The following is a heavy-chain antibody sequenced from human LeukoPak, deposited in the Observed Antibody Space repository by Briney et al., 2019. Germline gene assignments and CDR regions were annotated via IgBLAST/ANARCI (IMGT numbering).Heavy chain of an antibody. Sequence: ASVKVSCKASGYTFTGYYMHWVRQAPGQGLEWMGWISPNSGGTNYAQKFQGRVTMTRDTSISTAYMELSRLRSDDTAVYYCARVGVDIVATLNYWGQGTLVTVSS. D-gene: IGHD5-12*01. J-gene: IGHJ4*02. V-gene: IGHV1-2*02. CDR1: GYTFTGYY. CDR2: ISPNSGGT. CDR3: ARVGVDIVATLNY.